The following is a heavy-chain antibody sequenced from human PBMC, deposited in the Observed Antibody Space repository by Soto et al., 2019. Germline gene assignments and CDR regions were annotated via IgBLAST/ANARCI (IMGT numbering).Heavy chain of an antibody. J-gene: IGHJ4*02. CDR3: ARDPEKYSGSDLGIDY. D-gene: IGHD5-12*01. Sequence: QVQLVESGGGLVKPGGSLRLSCAASGFPFGDYYMSWIRQAPGKGLEWLSYISDSGRTMYYADSVKGRFTISRDNAKSSLYLQMNSLRAEDTAVYYCARDPEKYSGSDLGIDYWGQGTLVTVSS. CDR1: GFPFGDYY. CDR2: ISDSGRTM. V-gene: IGHV3-11*04.